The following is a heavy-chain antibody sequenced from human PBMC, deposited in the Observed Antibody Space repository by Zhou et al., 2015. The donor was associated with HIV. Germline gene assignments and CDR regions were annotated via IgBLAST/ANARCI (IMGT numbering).Heavy chain of an antibody. D-gene: IGHD3-22*01. CDR2: IIPIFGTA. J-gene: IGHJ4*02. CDR1: GGTFSSYA. CDR3: ARGTYYYDSSGYYTSTGFDY. Sequence: QVQLVQSGAEVKKPGSSVKVSCKASGGTFSSYAISWVRQAPGQGLEWMGGIIPIFGTANYAQKFQGRVTITADKSTSTAYMGLSSLRSEDTAVYYCARGTYYYDSSGYYTSTGFDYWGQGTLVTVSS. V-gene: IGHV1-69*06.